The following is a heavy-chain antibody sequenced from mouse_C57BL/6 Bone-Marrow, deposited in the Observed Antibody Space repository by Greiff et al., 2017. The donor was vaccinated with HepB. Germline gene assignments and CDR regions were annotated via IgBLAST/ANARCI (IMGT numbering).Heavy chain of an antibody. CDR2: ISDGGSYT. V-gene: IGHV5-4*01. D-gene: IGHD1-1*01. CDR3: ARDYYGSSYLYYFDY. Sequence: EVQLVESGGGLVKPGGSLKLSCAASGFTFSSYAMSWVRQTPEKRLEWVATISDGGSYTYYPDNVKGRFTISRDNAKNNLYLQMSHLKSEDTAMYYCARDYYGSSYLYYFDYWGQGTTLTVSS. J-gene: IGHJ2*01. CDR1: GFTFSSYA.